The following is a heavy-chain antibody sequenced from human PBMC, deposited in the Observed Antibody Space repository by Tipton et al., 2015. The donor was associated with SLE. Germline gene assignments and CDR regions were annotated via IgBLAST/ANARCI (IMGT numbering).Heavy chain of an antibody. D-gene: IGHD6-19*01. CDR3: ARALGGAVAGPPFDY. J-gene: IGHJ4*02. CDR2: ISGSGGST. V-gene: IGHV3-23*01. CDR1: GFTFSSYA. Sequence: SLRLSCAASGFTFSSYAMSWVRQAPGKGLEWVSAISGSGGSTYYADSVKGRFTISRDNAKNTLYLQMNSLRAEDTAVYYCARALGGAVAGPPFDYWGQGTLVTVSS.